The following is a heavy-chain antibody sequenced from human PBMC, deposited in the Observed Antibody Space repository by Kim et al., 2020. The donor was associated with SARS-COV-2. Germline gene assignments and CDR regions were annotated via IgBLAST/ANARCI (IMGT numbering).Heavy chain of an antibody. J-gene: IGHJ4*02. V-gene: IGHV1-3*01. Sequence: QKFQGRVTITRDTSASTAYMELSSLRSEDTAVYYCARVLNYYDSSGTFDYWGQGTLVTVSS. CDR3: ARVLNYYDSSGTFDY. D-gene: IGHD3-22*01.